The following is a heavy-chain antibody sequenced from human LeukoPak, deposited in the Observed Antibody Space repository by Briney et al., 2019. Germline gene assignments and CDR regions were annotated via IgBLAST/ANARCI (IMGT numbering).Heavy chain of an antibody. J-gene: IGHJ3*02. V-gene: IGHV4-4*07. CDR1: GGSISSYY. CDR3: ARDLGCSGGSCHDAFDI. D-gene: IGHD2-15*01. CDR2: IYTSGST. Sequence: SETLSLTCTASGGSISSYYWSWIRQPAGKGLEWIGRIYTSGSTNYNPSLKSRVTMSVDTSKNQFSLKLSSVTAADTAVYYCARDLGCSGGSCHDAFDIWGQGTMVTVSS.